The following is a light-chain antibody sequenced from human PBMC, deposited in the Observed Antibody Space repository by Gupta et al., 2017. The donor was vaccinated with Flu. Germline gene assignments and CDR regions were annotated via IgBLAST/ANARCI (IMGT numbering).Light chain of an antibody. CDR2: EVI. J-gene: IGLJ3*02. V-gene: IGLV2-14*01. CDR1: SSDVGGYNY. CDR3: SADTSSNSLE. Sequence: QSALPQPASVSGSPGQSITISCTGTSSDVGGYNYVSWYQHHPGKAPKLMIYEVINRPSGVSNRFSGSKSGNTASLTISGLKAEDEADYYCSADTSSNSLEFGGGTKLTVL.